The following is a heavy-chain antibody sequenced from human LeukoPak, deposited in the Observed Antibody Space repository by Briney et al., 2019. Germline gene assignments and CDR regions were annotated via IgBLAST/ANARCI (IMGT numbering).Heavy chain of an antibody. V-gene: IGHV3-30*18. D-gene: IGHD3-10*01. CDR2: ISYDGSNK. CDR1: GFTFSSYG. Sequence: PGGSLRLSCAASGFTFSSYGMHWVRQAPGKGLEWVAVISYDGSNKYYADSVKGRFTISRDNSKNTLYLQMNSLRAEDTAVYYCAKDLSGYGSAAFDYWGQGTLVTVSS. J-gene: IGHJ4*02. CDR3: AKDLSGYGSAAFDY.